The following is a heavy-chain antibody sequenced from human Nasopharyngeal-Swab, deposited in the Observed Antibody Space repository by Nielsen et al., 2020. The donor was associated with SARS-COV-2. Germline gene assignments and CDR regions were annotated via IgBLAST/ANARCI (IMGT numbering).Heavy chain of an antibody. CDR1: GFTVSSFG. D-gene: IGHD4-17*01. CDR3: ARDAPAHYGAFY. Sequence: GESLKISCAASGFTVSSFGMHWVRQAPGKGLEWVAFIAHDASNEYYGDSVKGRFTISRDSSKNTLYLQMDSLRGEDTAVYYCARDAPAHYGAFYWGRGTLVTVST. CDR2: IAHDASNE. V-gene: IGHV3-30*03. J-gene: IGHJ4*02.